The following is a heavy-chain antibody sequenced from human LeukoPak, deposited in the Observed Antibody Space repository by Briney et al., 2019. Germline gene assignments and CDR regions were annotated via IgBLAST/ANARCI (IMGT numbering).Heavy chain of an antibody. J-gene: IGHJ4*02. CDR1: GFTFSSYS. Sequence: GSLRLSCAASGFTFSSYSMNWVRQPPGKGLEWIGSIYHSGSTYYNPSLKSRVTISVDTSKNQFSLKLTSVTAADTAVYYCARSRRSWSTFDYWGQGTLVTVSS. CDR3: ARSRRSWSTFDY. CDR2: IYHSGST. D-gene: IGHD6-13*01. V-gene: IGHV4-38-2*01.